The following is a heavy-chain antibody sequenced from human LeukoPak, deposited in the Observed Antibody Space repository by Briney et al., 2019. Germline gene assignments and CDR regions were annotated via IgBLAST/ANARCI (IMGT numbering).Heavy chain of an antibody. CDR3: ARDHYDSSGYYMVYFDY. V-gene: IGHV1-69*04. CDR2: IIPILGIA. D-gene: IGHD3-22*01. CDR1: GGTFSSYA. Sequence: SVKVSCKASGGTFSSYAISWVRQAPGQGLEWMGRIIPILGIANYAQKFQGRVTITADKSTSTANMELSSLRSEDTAVYYCARDHYDSSGYYMVYFDYWGQGTLVTVSS. J-gene: IGHJ4*02.